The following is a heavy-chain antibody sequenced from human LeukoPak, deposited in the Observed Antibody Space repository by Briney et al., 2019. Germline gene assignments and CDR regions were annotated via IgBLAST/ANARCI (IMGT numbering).Heavy chain of an antibody. CDR1: DFSFITYA. CDR2: ISGGGDAT. CDR3: ATNSRGYSGYDQIHLFDY. J-gene: IGHJ4*02. D-gene: IGHD5-12*01. V-gene: IGHV3-23*01. Sequence: PGGSLRLSCAASDFSFITYAMSWVRQAPGKGLEWVSTISGGGDATYYADSVKGRFTISRDNSKNTLYLQMNSLRVEDTAVYYCATNSRGYSGYDQIHLFDYWGQGTLVTVSS.